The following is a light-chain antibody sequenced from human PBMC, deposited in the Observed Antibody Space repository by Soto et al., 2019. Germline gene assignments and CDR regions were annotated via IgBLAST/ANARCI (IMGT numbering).Light chain of an antibody. V-gene: IGLV2-23*01. CDR3: CSYARSGRRYV. Sequence: QSVLTQPASVSGSPGQSITISCTGTSNDVGTYKLVSWYQKQPGRAPKLMLFEDTKRPSGISNRFSGSKSGNTASLTISGLQTEDEADYFCCSYARSGRRYVFGTGTKVTVL. CDR2: EDT. CDR1: SNDVGTYKL. J-gene: IGLJ1*01.